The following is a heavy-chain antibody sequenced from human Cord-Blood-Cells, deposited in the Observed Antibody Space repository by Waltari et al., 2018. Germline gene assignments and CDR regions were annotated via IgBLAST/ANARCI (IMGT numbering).Heavy chain of an antibody. CDR1: GSTFTSDA. CDR3: ARAKSGSYFYFQH. J-gene: IGHJ1*01. V-gene: IGHV1-3*01. CDR2: INSGNGNT. D-gene: IGHD1-26*01. Sequence: QVQLLPSGAAVKKTGASVKVSCKASGSTFTSDALHWARQAPGQRLEWMGWINSGNGNTKYSHKFQGRVTITRDTSASTAYMGLSSLRSEDTAVYYCARAKSGSYFYFQHCGQGTLVTVSS.